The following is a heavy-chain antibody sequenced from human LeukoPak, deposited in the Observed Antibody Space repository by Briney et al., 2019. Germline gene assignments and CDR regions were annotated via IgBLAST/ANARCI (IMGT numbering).Heavy chain of an antibody. Sequence: GGSLRLSCAASGFTFSSYAMSWVRHAPGKGLEWVSDIRGSGISTYYADSVKGRFTISRDNSKNTLYLQMNSLRAEDTAVYYCAKVPYDRTGYYYSDYWGQGTLVTVSS. D-gene: IGHD3-22*01. CDR1: GFTFSSYA. CDR3: AKVPYDRTGYYYSDY. CDR2: IRGSGIST. V-gene: IGHV3-23*01. J-gene: IGHJ4*02.